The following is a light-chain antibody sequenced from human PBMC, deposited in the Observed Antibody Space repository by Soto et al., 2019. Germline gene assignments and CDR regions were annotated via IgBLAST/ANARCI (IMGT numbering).Light chain of an antibody. V-gene: IGKV1-6*01. CDR3: LQDYNYPYT. J-gene: IGKJ2*01. Sequence: AIQVTQSPSSLSASVGDRVTITCRASQGIGNELGWYQQKPGTAPSLLIYAASRLQSGVPSRFSGSGSGTDFTLTISSLQPEDFATYYCLQDYNYPYTFGQGTKLEI. CDR2: AAS. CDR1: QGIGNE.